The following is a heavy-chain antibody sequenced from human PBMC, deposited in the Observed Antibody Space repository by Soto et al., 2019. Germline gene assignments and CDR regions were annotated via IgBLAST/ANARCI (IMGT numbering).Heavy chain of an antibody. V-gene: IGHV1-46*01. J-gene: IGHJ3*02. CDR3: ARDAYCGGDCRDAFDI. D-gene: IGHD2-21*02. CDR2: INPSGGST. Sequence: QVQLVQSGAEVKKPGASVKVSCKASGYTFTSYYMHWVRQAPGQGLEWMGIINPSGGSTSYAQKFQGRVTMTSDTSTSTVYMELSSLRSEDTAVYYCARDAYCGGDCRDAFDIWGQGTMVTVSS. CDR1: GYTFTSYY.